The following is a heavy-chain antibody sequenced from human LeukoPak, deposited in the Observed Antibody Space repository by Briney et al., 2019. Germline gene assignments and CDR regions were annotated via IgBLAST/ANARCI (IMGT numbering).Heavy chain of an antibody. Sequence: GGSLRLSCAASGFTFDDYAMHWVRQAPGKGLEWVSGISWNSGSIGYADSVKGRFTISRDNAKNSLYLQMNSLRAEDTALYYCAKALSNYYGSGSYDYWGQGTLVTVSS. CDR2: ISWNSGSI. D-gene: IGHD3-10*01. V-gene: IGHV3-9*01. CDR3: AKALSNYYGSGSYDY. J-gene: IGHJ4*02. CDR1: GFTFDDYA.